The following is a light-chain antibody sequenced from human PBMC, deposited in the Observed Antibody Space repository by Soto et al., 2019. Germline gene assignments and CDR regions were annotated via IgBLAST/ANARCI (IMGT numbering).Light chain of an antibody. CDR2: DSN. V-gene: IGLV1-51*01. CDR1: SSNIGNNY. J-gene: IGLJ3*02. Sequence: QSLLTQPPSVSAAPGQKVIISCSGSSSNIGNNYVSWYQQLPGTAPKLLIYDSNKRPSGIPDRFSGSKSGTSATLGITGLQTGDEADYYCATWDSSLGSGVFGGGTKVTVL. CDR3: ATWDSSLGSGV.